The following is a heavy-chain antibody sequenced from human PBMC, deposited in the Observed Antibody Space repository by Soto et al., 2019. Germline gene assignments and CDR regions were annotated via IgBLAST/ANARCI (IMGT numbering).Heavy chain of an antibody. CDR3: AKGDSDYYFDS. V-gene: IGHV3-48*01. J-gene: IGHJ4*02. CDR2: ISASGSNG. Sequence: GSLRLSCAASGFTFSSYSMNWVRQAPGKGLEWVSYISASGSNGFYTDSVKGRFIISRDNSKNTLYLQMNSLRVDDTALYFCAKGDSDYYFDSLGQGTLVTVSS. CDR1: GFTFSSYS. D-gene: IGHD4-4*01.